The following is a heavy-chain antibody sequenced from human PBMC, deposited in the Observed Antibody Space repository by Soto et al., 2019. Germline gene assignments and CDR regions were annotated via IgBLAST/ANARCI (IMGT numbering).Heavy chain of an antibody. Sequence: SVKVSCKASGGTFSSYAISWVRQAPGQGLEWMGGIIPIFGTANYAQKFQGRVTITADESTSTAYMEQSSLRSEDTAVYYCARSRGKKLVHYYYYGMDVWGQGTTVTVSS. CDR3: ARSRGKKLVHYYYYGMDV. D-gene: IGHD6-6*01. CDR1: GGTFSSYA. V-gene: IGHV1-69*13. J-gene: IGHJ6*02. CDR2: IIPIFGTA.